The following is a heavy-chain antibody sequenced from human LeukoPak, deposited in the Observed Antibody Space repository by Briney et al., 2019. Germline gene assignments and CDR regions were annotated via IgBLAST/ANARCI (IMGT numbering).Heavy chain of an antibody. Sequence: QPGGSLRLPCAASGFTFSNYAMTWVRQVPGKGLEWVSSISGSGGSTYYADSVKGRFTISRDKSKNTLYLQMNSLTAEDTAVYYCATTLNWYFDYWGQGTLVTVSS. CDR1: GFTFSNYA. J-gene: IGHJ4*02. CDR2: ISGSGGST. CDR3: ATTLNWYFDY. V-gene: IGHV3-23*01.